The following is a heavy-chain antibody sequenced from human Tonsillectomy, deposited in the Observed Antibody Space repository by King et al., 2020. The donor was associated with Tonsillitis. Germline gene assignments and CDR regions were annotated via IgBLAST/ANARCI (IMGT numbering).Heavy chain of an antibody. CDR3: AGGRLVGGHFDY. CDR1: GGSISSGSYY. V-gene: IGHV4-61*02. CDR2: LYTSGSI. Sequence: VQLQESGPGLVKPSQTLSLTCTVSGGSISSGSYYWSWIRQPAGKGLEWIGRLYTSGSINYNPSLKSRITMSLDTSKNQFSLELSSVTAADTAVYYCAGGRLVGGHFDYWGQGTLVTVSS. J-gene: IGHJ4*02. D-gene: IGHD3-10*01.